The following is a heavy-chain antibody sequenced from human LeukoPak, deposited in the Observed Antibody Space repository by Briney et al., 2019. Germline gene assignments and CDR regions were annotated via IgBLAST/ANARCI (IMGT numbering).Heavy chain of an antibody. J-gene: IGHJ5*02. CDR1: GFTFTSHW. CDR2: IKQDGSEK. CDR3: ARGAFDP. Sequence: GGSLRLSCVESGFTFTSHWMSWVRQAPGKGLEWVANIKQDGSEKYYVDSVKGRFTISRDNAKNSVYLQMNSLRAEDTAVYYCARGAFDPWGQGTLVSVSS. V-gene: IGHV3-7*01.